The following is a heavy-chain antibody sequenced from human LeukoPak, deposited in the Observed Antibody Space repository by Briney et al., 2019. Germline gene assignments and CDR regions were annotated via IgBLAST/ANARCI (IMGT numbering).Heavy chain of an antibody. Sequence: GGSLRRSCAASGFTLSSYAMSWVRQAPGTGLEWVSGSTVGGTNTHYADSVKGRFTISRDHSKNMLYLQMNSLRAEDTAIYYCAKDIYAYVTNCFFDYWGQGSLVTVSS. J-gene: IGHJ4*02. CDR2: STVGGTNT. D-gene: IGHD4-17*01. CDR1: GFTLSSYA. V-gene: IGHV3-23*01. CDR3: AKDIYAYVTNCFFDY.